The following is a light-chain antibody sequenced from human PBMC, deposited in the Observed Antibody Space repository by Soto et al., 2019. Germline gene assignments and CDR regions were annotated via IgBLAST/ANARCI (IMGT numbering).Light chain of an antibody. CDR3: QTWGTGIV. Sequence: QLVLTQSPSASASLGASVKLTCTLSSGHSSYAIAWHQQQPEKGPRYLMKLNSDGSHSKGDGIPDRFSGSSSGADRYLTISSLQSEDEADYYCQTWGTGIVFGGGTKVTVL. J-gene: IGLJ3*02. CDR1: SGHSSYA. V-gene: IGLV4-69*01. CDR2: LNSDGSH.